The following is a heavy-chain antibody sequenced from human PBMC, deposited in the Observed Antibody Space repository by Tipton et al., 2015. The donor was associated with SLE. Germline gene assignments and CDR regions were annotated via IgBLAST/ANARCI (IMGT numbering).Heavy chain of an antibody. CDR1: GFQFDDFA. CDR3: AKGAGFELWRGYPVF. CDR2: IGWDSRNI. V-gene: IGHV3-9*01. J-gene: IGHJ4*02. Sequence: SLRLSCAASGFQFDDFAMNWVRQAPGKGLEWVSGIGWDSRNIGYADSVNGRFTVSRDNAKNYLYLQMTSLRPEDTALYYCAKGAGFELWRGYPVFWGQGTLVTVSS. D-gene: IGHD3-3*01.